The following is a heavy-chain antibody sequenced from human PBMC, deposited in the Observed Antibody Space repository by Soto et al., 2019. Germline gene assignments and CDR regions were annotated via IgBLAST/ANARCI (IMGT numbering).Heavy chain of an antibody. CDR1: GFTFSDYY. CDR2: ISSFFVTI. V-gene: IGHV3-11*01. D-gene: IGHD3-10*01. J-gene: IGHJ4*02. CDR3: ARTPITSGSYHYDS. Sequence: VVSLILSCAASGFTFSDYYMTWIRQAPGKGLEWVSYISSFFVTIHYADSVKGRFTISRDNAKTSLYRQMNSLRAEDTAVYYWARTPITSGSYHYDSWGQGTRVTVSS.